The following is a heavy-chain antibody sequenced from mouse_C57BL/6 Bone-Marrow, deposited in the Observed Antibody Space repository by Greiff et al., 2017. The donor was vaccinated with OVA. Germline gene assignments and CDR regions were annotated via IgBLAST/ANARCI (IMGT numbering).Heavy chain of an antibody. CDR2: ISSGSSTI. CDR1: GFTFSDYG. Sequence: DVKLVESGGGLVKPGGSLKLSCAASGFTFSDYGMHWVRQAPEKGLEWVAYISSGSSTIYYADTVKGRFTISRDNAENTLFLQMTSLRSEDTAMYYCARPGTGPFDYWGQGTTLTVSS. V-gene: IGHV5-17*01. D-gene: IGHD4-1*01. CDR3: ARPGTGPFDY. J-gene: IGHJ2*01.